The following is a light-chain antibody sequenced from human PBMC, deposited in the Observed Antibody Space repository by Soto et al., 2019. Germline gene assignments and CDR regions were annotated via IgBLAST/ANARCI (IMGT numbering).Light chain of an antibody. V-gene: IGKV3-15*01. Sequence: EIVMTQSPATLSVSPGERGTLSCRASQSVDFSLAWYQQKPGQAPRLLIYGASTRITGIPARFSGSGSGTEFTLTISSLQSEDFAVYYCQQYDKWPLTFGPVTKVDIK. J-gene: IGKJ3*01. CDR2: GAS. CDR3: QQYDKWPLT. CDR1: QSVDFS.